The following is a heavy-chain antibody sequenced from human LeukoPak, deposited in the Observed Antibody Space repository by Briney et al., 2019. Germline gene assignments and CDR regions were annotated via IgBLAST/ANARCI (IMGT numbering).Heavy chain of an antibody. CDR1: GGSMSSRTYY. CDR2: KYYSGST. J-gene: IGHJ5*02. V-gene: IGHV4-39*07. Sequence: SETLSLTCTVPGGSMSSRTYYWGWIRRPPGKGLEWIGSKYYSGSTYYNPSLKSRVTISLDTSRNQFSLKLSSVTAADTAVYYCAGDFSISWYYHWGQGTLVTVSS. D-gene: IGHD6-13*01. CDR3: AGDFSISWYYH.